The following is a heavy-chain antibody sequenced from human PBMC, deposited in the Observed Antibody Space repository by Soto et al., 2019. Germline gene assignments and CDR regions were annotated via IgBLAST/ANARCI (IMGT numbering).Heavy chain of an antibody. V-gene: IGHV3-9*01. CDR1: GFTFDDYA. J-gene: IGHJ1*01. CDR3: VKDESINWYSGHFRH. Sequence: EVQLVESGGGLVQPGRSLRLSCAASGFTFDDYAMHWVRQVPGKGVEWDSGINWNSGSIGYADSVKGRFAISRDNAKNSLHLQMNSLRAEDTAFYYCVKDESINWYSGHFRHWGQGTLVTVSS. CDR2: INWNSGSI. D-gene: IGHD6-13*01.